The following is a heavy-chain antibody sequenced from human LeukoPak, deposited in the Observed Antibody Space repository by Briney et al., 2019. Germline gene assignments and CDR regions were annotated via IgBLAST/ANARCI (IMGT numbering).Heavy chain of an antibody. Sequence: SETLSLTCAVYGGSFSGYYWSWIRQPPGKGLEWIGEINHSGSTNYNPSLKSRVTISVDTSKNQFSLKLSSVTAADTAAYYCATNRGPISDYFDYWGQGTLVTVSS. CDR3: ATNRGPISDYFDY. D-gene: IGHD1-14*01. CDR1: GGSFSGYY. J-gene: IGHJ4*02. V-gene: IGHV4-34*01. CDR2: INHSGST.